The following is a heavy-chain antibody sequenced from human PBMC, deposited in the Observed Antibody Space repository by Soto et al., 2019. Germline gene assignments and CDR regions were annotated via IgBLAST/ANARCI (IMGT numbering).Heavy chain of an antibody. Sequence: GESLKISCQAFGYSFTAKWIGWVRQMPGKGLEWMGIIYPDDSDTRHSPSFQGQVTISADKSIRTAYLQWSSLEASDTAIYYCARYWHSYNSNYYYGLDVWGQGTTVTVSS. V-gene: IGHV5-51*01. J-gene: IGHJ6*02. CDR2: IYPDDSDT. CDR3: ARYWHSYNSNYYYGLDV. CDR1: GYSFTAKW. D-gene: IGHD5-18*01.